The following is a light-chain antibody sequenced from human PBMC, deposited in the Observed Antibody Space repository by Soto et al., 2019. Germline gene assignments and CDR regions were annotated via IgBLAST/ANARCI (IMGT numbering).Light chain of an antibody. CDR3: SSYTITRTYI. J-gene: IGLJ1*01. CDR2: EVT. CDR1: SSDVGGYDY. V-gene: IGLV2-14*01. Sequence: QSVLTQPASVSGSPEQSITISCTGTSSDVGGYDYVSWYQQHPDKAPKFMIYEVTNRPSGVSHRFSGSKSGNTASLTISGLQAEDEADYYCSSYTITRTYIFGTGTKV.